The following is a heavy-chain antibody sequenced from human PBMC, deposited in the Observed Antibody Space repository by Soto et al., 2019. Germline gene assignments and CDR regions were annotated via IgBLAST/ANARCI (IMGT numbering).Heavy chain of an antibody. CDR3: ARSRPVDTAMVDY. V-gene: IGHV4-31*03. CDR1: GGSISSGGYY. J-gene: IGHJ4*02. CDR2: IYYSGST. Sequence: SETLSLTCTVSGGSISSGGYYWSWIRHHPGKGLEWIGYIYYSGSTYYNPSLKSRVTISVDTSKNQFSLKLSSVTAADTAVYYCARSRPVDTAMVDYWGQGTLVTVSS. D-gene: IGHD5-18*01.